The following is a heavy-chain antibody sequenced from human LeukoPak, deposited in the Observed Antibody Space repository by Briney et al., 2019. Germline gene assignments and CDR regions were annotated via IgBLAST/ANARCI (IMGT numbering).Heavy chain of an antibody. J-gene: IGHJ4*02. CDR3: TREDPSWNYADS. Sequence: SETLSLTCTVSGGSISSYYWSWLRQPPGKGLEWIGYIYYSGSTNYNPSLKSRVTISVDTSKNQFSLKLSSLTAADTAVYFCTREDPSWNYADSWGQGTLVTVSS. D-gene: IGHD1-1*01. CDR2: IYYSGST. V-gene: IGHV4-59*12. CDR1: GGSISSYY.